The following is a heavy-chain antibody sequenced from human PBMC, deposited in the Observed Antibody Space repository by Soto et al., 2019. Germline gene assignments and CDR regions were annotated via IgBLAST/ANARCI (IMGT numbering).Heavy chain of an antibody. V-gene: IGHV3-64D*06. CDR2: ISSNGGST. Sequence: GGSLRLSCSASGFTFSSYAMHWVRQAPGKGLEYVSAISSNGGSTYYADSVKGRFTISRDNSKNTLYLQMSSLRAEDTAVYYCVKSLSMTTHYYYGMAVWGQGTTVTVSS. CDR1: GFTFSSYA. D-gene: IGHD4-17*01. J-gene: IGHJ6*02. CDR3: VKSLSMTTHYYYGMAV.